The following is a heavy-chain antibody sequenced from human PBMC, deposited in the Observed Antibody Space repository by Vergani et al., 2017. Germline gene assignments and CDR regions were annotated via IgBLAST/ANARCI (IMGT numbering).Heavy chain of an antibody. CDR1: GFPFSGSA. CDR2: IRSKANSYAT. Sequence: EVQLVESGGGLVQPGGSLKLSCAASGFPFSGSAMHWVRQASGKGLEWVGRIRSKANSYATAYAASVKGRFTISRDDSKNTAYLQMNSLKTEDTSVYYCTITPAAPDGDSGSWVSYYYGMDVWGQGTTVTVSS. V-gene: IGHV3-73*01. D-gene: IGHD1-26*01. CDR3: TITPAAPDGDSGSWVSYYYGMDV. J-gene: IGHJ6*02.